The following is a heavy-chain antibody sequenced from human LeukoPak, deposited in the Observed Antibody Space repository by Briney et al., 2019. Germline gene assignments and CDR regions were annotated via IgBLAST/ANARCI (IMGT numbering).Heavy chain of an antibody. Sequence: ASVKVSCKASGYTFTGYYMHWVRQAPGQGLEWMGWINPNSGGTNYAQKFQGWVTMTRDTSISTAYMELSRLRSDDTAVYYCARDQENGWHLHPLRYWGQGTLVTVSS. CDR1: GYTFTGYY. J-gene: IGHJ4*02. D-gene: IGHD6-19*01. CDR2: INPNSGGT. CDR3: ARDQENGWHLHPLRY. V-gene: IGHV1-2*04.